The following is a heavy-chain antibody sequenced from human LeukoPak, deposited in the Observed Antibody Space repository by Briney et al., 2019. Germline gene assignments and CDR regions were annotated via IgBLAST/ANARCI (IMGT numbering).Heavy chain of an antibody. V-gene: IGHV1-2*04. CDR3: ARVRIAAAEGAFDI. J-gene: IGHJ3*02. Sequence: AASVKVSCKASGYTFTGYYMHWVRQAPGQGLEWMGWINPNSGGTNYAQKFQGWVTMTRDTSISTAYMELSRLRSDDTAVYYCARVRIAAAEGAFDIWGQGTMVTVSS. CDR2: INPNSGGT. D-gene: IGHD6-13*01. CDR1: GYTFTGYY.